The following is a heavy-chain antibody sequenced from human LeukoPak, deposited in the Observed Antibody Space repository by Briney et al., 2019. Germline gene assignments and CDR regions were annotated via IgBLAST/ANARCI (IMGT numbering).Heavy chain of an antibody. Sequence: RGSLRLSCAASGFTFSSYEMNWVRQAPGKGLEWVSTIIGSGGSTYYADSVKGRFTISRDNSKNTLYLQMDSLRAGDTAVYYCAKYASGSCYRGLDCWGQGTLVSVSS. CDR3: AKYASGSCYRGLDC. CDR2: IIGSGGST. V-gene: IGHV3-23*01. D-gene: IGHD3-10*01. CDR1: GFTFSSYE. J-gene: IGHJ4*02.